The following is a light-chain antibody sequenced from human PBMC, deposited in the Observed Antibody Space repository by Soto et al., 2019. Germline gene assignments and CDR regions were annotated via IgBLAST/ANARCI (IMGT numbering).Light chain of an antibody. CDR3: QHYGSSPWT. J-gene: IGKJ1*01. CDR2: GAS. CDR1: QNVDNNF. Sequence: EIVLTQSPGTLSFSPGERATLSCRASQNVDNNFLAWYQQKPGQAPRLLINGASSRAASIPDRFTGSGSGTDFTLTISKLEPEDFAVYYCQHYGSSPWTFGQRT. V-gene: IGKV3-20*01.